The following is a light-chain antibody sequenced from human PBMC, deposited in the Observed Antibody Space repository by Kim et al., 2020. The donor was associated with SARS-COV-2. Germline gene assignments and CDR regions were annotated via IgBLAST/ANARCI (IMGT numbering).Light chain of an antibody. CDR1: SSDVGGFNS. Sequence: QSALTQPASVSGSPGQSVTISCTGTSSDVGGFNSVSWYQQHPGKAPKLLIYNVGHRPSGVSYRFSGSNSGNTASLTISGLQAEDEADYYCSSYTRSSTRVFGTGTKVTVL. CDR2: NVG. CDR3: SSYTRSSTRV. J-gene: IGLJ1*01. V-gene: IGLV2-14*03.